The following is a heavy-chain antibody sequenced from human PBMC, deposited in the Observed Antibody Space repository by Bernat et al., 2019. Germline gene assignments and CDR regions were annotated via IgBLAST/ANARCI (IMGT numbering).Heavy chain of an antibody. CDR2: INHSGST. CDR3: ARYLYIAVSTYNWFDP. D-gene: IGHD2-15*01. V-gene: IGHV4-34*01. CDR1: GGSFSGYY. Sequence: QVQLQQWGAGLLKPSETLSLTCAVYGGSFSGYYWSWIRQPPGKGLEWIGEINHSGSTNYNPSLKSRVTISVDTSKNQFSLKLSSVTAADTAVYYCARYLYIAVSTYNWFDPWGQGTLVTVSS. J-gene: IGHJ5*02.